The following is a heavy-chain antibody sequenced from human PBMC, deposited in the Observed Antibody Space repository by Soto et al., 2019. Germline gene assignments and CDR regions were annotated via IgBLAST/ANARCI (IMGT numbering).Heavy chain of an antibody. CDR3: ARGSQYYYYGMDV. J-gene: IGHJ6*02. V-gene: IGHV4-38-2*01. Sequence: SETLSLTCAVSGYSISSGYYGGWIRQPPGKGLECIGSIYHRGSTYYTPALKSRVTISVDTSKNQFSLKLGSVTAADTAVYYCARGSQYYYYGMDVWGQGTTVTVSS. D-gene: IGHD3-10*01. CDR1: GYSISSGYY. CDR2: IYHRGST.